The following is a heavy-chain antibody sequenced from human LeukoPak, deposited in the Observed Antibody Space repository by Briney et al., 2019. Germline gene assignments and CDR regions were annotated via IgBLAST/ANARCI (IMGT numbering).Heavy chain of an antibody. CDR2: ISGSGGST. Sequence: GGSLRLSCAASGFTFSSYAMSWVRQAPGKGLEWVSAISGSGGSTYYANSVKGRFTISRDNAKNTLYLQMNSLRAEDTAVYYCARDFLHLGGWGQGTMVTVSS. CDR1: GFTFSSYA. V-gene: IGHV3-23*01. CDR3: ARDFLHLGG. J-gene: IGHJ3*01. D-gene: IGHD3-16*01.